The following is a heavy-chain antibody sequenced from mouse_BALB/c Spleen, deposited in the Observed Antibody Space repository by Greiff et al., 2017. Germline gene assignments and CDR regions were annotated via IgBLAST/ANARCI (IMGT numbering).Heavy chain of an antibody. V-gene: IGHV1-63*02. CDR2: IYPGGGYT. D-gene: IGHD2-14*01. CDR1: GYTFTNYW. CDR3: ARRGGNYAMDY. Sequence: VQRVESGAELVRPGTSVKISCKASGYTFTNYWLGWVKQRPGHGLEWTGDIYPGGGYTNYNEKFKGKATLTADTSSSTAYMQLSSLTSEDSAVYFCARRGGNYAMDYWGQGTSVTVSS. J-gene: IGHJ4*01.